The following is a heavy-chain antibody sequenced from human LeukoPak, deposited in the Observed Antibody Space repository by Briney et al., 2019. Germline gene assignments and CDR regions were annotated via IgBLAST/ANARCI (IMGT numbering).Heavy chain of an antibody. J-gene: IGHJ4*02. V-gene: IGHV1-8*01. Sequence: ASVKVSCKASGYTFTSYDINWVRQATGQGLEWMGWMNPNSGNTGYVQKFQGRVTMPRNTSISTAYMELSSLRSEDTAVYYCARGPWIQLSQTYYFDYWGQGTLVTVSS. D-gene: IGHD5-18*01. CDR3: ARGPWIQLSQTYYFDY. CDR1: GYTFTSYD. CDR2: MNPNSGNT.